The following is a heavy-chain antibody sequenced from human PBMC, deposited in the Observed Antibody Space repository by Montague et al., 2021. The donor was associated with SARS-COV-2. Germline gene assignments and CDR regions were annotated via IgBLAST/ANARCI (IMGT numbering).Heavy chain of an antibody. CDR2: ISSSGSTI. CDR1: GFTFRTYE. V-gene: IGHV3-48*03. D-gene: IGHD6-19*01. Sequence: SLRLSCAASGFTFRTYEMNWVRLAPGKGLEWVSYISSSGSTIYYADSVKGRFTISRDNAENSLYLQMNSLRAEDTAVYYCARGGRQWLVIDPRYYFDYWGQGTLVTVSS. J-gene: IGHJ4*01. CDR3: ARGGRQWLVIDPRYYFDY.